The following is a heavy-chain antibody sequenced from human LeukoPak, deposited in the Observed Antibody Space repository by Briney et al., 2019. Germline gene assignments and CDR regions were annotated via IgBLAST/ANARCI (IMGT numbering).Heavy chain of an antibody. J-gene: IGHJ4*02. V-gene: IGHV3-48*01. Sequence: GGSLRLSCAASGFTFGNYNFIWVRQAPGKGPEWVSYISSSSSAIHYADSVKGRFTISRDNAKNSLYLQMNSLRAEDTAVYYCAIDLCHRGSISCRGRGQGTLVTVSS. CDR3: AIDLCHRGSISCRG. D-gene: IGHD2-2*01. CDR2: ISSSSSAI. CDR1: GFTFGNYN.